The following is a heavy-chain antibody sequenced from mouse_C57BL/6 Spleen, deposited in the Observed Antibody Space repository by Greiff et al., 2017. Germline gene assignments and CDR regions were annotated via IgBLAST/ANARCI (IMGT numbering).Heavy chain of an antibody. CDR1: GYTFTSYS. V-gene: IGHV1-61*01. Sequence: QVQLQQSGADLVRPGSSVKLSCTASGYTFTSYSMDWVNQRPGQGLEWIGYIYPCGSYTHYNQKLKDKATLTVDKSSSTDYMQLRRLTSEDSAVDKCARERDDGSSYEYWGQGTTLTVSS. J-gene: IGHJ2*01. CDR2: IYPCGSYT. D-gene: IGHD1-1*01. CDR3: ARERDDGSSYEY.